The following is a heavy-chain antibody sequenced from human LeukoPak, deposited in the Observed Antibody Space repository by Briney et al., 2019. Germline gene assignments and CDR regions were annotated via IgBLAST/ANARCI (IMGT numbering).Heavy chain of an antibody. CDR2: ISTYNGNT. V-gene: IGHV1-18*01. CDR1: GYTYTSYG. D-gene: IGHD6-19*01. CDR3: ARSSLAVAGSVFDY. Sequence: GASVKVSCKASGYTYTSYGISWVRQAPGQGLEGMGWISTYNGNTHYAQKLQGRVNMTTDTSTSTAYMELRSLRSDDTAVYYCARSSLAVAGSVFDYWGQGTLVTVSS. J-gene: IGHJ4*02.